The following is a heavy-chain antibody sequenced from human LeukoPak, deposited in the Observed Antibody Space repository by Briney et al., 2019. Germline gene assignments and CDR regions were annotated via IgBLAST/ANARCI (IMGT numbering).Heavy chain of an antibody. V-gene: IGHV3-23*01. J-gene: IGHJ3*02. CDR2: ISGSGGST. Sequence: GGSLRLSCAASGFTFSSYAMSWVRQARGNGLEWVSAISGSGGSTNYADSVKGRSTISRDNSKNTLYLQMNSLRAEDTAVYYCARDLKGPVNDVFDMWGQGTMVTVSS. CDR1: GFTFSSYA. D-gene: IGHD4-23*01. CDR3: ARDLKGPVNDVFDM.